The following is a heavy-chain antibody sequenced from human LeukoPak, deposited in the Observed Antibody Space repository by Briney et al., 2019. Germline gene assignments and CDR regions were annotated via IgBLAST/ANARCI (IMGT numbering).Heavy chain of an antibody. CDR2: IYDSGST. D-gene: IGHD6-19*01. J-gene: IGHJ4*02. V-gene: IGHV4-59*08. CDR1: GDSIRTYY. Sequence: SETLSLTCTVSGDSIRTYYWSWIRQPPGKGLEWSGYIYDSGSTSYNPSLRSRVTISVDTSENQSSLRLSSVTAADTAVYYCASHGGTYSSGWYEYDYWGQGTLVTVSS. CDR3: ASHGGTYSSGWYEYDY.